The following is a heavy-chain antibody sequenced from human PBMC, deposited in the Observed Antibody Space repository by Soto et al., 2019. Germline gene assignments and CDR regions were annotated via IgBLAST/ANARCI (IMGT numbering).Heavy chain of an antibody. CDR3: AKAAQRSITSFGVAMDY. J-gene: IGHJ4*02. CDR2: ISYDGSNK. Sequence: QVQLVESGGGVVQPGRSLRLSCAASGFTFSSYGMHWVRQAPGKGLEWVAVISYDGSNKYYADSVKGRFTISRDNSKNTMYLQMNSLRAEDTAVYYCAKAAQRSITSFGVAMDYWGQGTLVTVSS. V-gene: IGHV3-30*18. CDR1: GFTFSSYG. D-gene: IGHD3-3*01.